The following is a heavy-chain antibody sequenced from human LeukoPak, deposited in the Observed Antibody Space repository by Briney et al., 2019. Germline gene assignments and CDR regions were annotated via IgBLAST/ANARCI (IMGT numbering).Heavy chain of an antibody. D-gene: IGHD5-24*01. CDR3: ARNVEMATLTPYFDY. V-gene: IGHV4-61*10. Sequence: SETLSLTCTVSGASISSGSYYWSWIRQPAGKGLEWIGYIYYSGSTNYNPSLKSRVTISVDTSKNQFSLKLSSVTAAGTAVYYCARNVEMATLTPYFDYWGQGTLVTVSS. J-gene: IGHJ4*02. CDR2: IYYSGST. CDR1: GASISSGSYY.